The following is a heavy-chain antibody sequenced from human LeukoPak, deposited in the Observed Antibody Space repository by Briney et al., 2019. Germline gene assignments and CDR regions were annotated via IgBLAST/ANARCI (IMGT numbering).Heavy chain of an antibody. J-gene: IGHJ4*02. CDR2: IYYSGST. Sequence: LETLSLTCTVSGGSMSPYHWGWIRQPPGKGLEWTGYIYYSGSTNYNPSLKSRVTISVDTSKNQFSLKLSSVTAADTAVYYCARPYYDSSGAPFDYWGQGTLVTVSS. CDR3: ARPYYDSSGAPFDY. D-gene: IGHD3-22*01. V-gene: IGHV4-59*12. CDR1: GGSMSPYH.